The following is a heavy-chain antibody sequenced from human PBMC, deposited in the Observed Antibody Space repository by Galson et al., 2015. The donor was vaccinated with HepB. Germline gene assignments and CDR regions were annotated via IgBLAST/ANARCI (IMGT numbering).Heavy chain of an antibody. D-gene: IGHD3-22*01. CDR1: GYTFTSYA. CDR3: ATSVITLRYYYGMDV. Sequence: SVKVSCKASGYTFTSYAMHWVRQAPGQRLEWMGWINAGNGNTKYSQKFQGRVTITRDTSASTAYMELSSLRSEDTAVYYCATSVITLRYYYGMDVWGQGTTVTVSS. J-gene: IGHJ6*02. V-gene: IGHV1-3*01. CDR2: INAGNGNT.